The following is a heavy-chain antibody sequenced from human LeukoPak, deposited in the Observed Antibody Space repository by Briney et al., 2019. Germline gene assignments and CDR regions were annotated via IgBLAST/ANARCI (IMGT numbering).Heavy chain of an antibody. CDR1: GYTFTSYG. Sequence: ASVKVSCKASGYTFTSYGISWVRQAPGQGLEWMGWISAYNSNTNYAQKLQGRVTMTTDTSTSTAYMELRSLRSDDTAVYYCAREYSSPLYYYYYYYMDVWGKGTTVTVSS. CDR3: AREYSSPLYYYYYYYMDV. CDR2: ISAYNSNT. V-gene: IGHV1-18*01. D-gene: IGHD6-13*01. J-gene: IGHJ6*03.